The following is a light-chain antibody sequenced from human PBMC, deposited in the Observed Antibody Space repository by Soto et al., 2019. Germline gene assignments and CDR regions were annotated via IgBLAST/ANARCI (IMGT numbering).Light chain of an antibody. CDR3: QQYGSSHQT. CDR2: GAS. Sequence: EIVLTQSPGTLSLSPGERATLSCRASQTFSTSSLAWYQQKPGQAPRLLIYGASNRATGIPDRFSGSGSGTDFTLTISRLEPEDFAVYYCQQYGSSHQTFGQGTKVDIK. V-gene: IGKV3-20*01. CDR1: QTFSTSS. J-gene: IGKJ1*01.